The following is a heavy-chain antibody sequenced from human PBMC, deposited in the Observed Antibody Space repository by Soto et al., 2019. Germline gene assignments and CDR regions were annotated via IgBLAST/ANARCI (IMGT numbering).Heavy chain of an antibody. D-gene: IGHD7-27*01. J-gene: IGHJ4*02. Sequence: SETLSLTCTVSGGSISSSSYYWGWIRQPPGKGLEWIGSIYYSGSTYYNPSLKSRVTISVDTSKNQFSLKLSSVTAADTAVYFCAGPNFRNFVYWCQGTLVTVSS. V-gene: IGHV4-39*01. CDR3: AGPNFRNFVY. CDR2: IYYSGST. CDR1: GGSISSSSYY.